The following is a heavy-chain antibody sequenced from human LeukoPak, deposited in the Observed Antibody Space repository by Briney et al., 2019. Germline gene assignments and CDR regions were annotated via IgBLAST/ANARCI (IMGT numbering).Heavy chain of an antibody. V-gene: IGHV1-69*04. CDR1: GFTFSSYA. J-gene: IGHJ4*02. CDR2: IIPTLEIS. D-gene: IGHD6-25*01. CDR3: ARVLSGSWLWI. Sequence: GGSLRLSCAGSGFTFSSYAITWVRQAPGQGLEWMGRIIPTLEISNYAQKFQGRVTITADKSTSTAYMELSSLRPEDTAVYYCARVLSGSWLWIWGQGTLVTVSS.